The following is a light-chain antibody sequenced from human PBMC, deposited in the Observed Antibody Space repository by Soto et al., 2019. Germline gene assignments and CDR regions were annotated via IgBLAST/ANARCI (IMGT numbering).Light chain of an antibody. V-gene: IGLV2-8*01. Sequence: QSALTQPPSATGSPGQSVTISCTGTSSDVGGYNYVSWYQQHHGKAPKLMIYEVSKRPSGVPHRFSGSKSGNTASLPVSSLQAEAEADYYCSSYAGSNNFVFGGGTKLTVL. CDR1: SSDVGGYNY. CDR2: EVS. J-gene: IGLJ3*02. CDR3: SSYAGSNNFV.